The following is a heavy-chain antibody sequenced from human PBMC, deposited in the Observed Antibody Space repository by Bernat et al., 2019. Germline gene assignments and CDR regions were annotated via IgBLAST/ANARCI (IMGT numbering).Heavy chain of an antibody. CDR3: AKAGYDSSGYNYYYYGMDV. CDR2: ISGSGGST. CDR1: GFTFSSYS. D-gene: IGHD3-22*01. J-gene: IGHJ6*02. V-gene: IGHV3-23*04. Sequence: EVQLVESGGGLVQPGGSLRLSCAASGFTFSSYSMSWVRQAPGKGLGWGSAISGSGGSTYYADSVKGRFTFSRDNSKNTLYLQMNSLRAEDTAVYYCAKAGYDSSGYNYYYYGMDVWGQGTTVTVSS.